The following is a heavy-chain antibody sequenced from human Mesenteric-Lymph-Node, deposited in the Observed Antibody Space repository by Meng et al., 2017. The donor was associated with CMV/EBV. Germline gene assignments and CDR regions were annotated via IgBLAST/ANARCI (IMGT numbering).Heavy chain of an antibody. D-gene: IGHD5-18*01. CDR3: ARDLRGYSYGFGY. CDR1: GYAFTDFY. Sequence: ASVKVSCKTSGYAFTDFYLHWVRQAPGQGLEWMGWINPNSGGTNYAQKFQGRVTMTRDTSISTAYMELSRLRSDDTAVYYCARDLRGYSYGFGYWGQGTLVTVSS. CDR2: INPNSGGT. V-gene: IGHV1-2*02. J-gene: IGHJ4*02.